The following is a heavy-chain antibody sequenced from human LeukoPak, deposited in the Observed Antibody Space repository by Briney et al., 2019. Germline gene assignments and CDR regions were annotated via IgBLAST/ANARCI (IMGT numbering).Heavy chain of an antibody. V-gene: IGHV3-33*01. Sequence: GGSLRLSCAASGFTFSSYGMHWVRQAPGKGLEWVAVIRYDGSNKYYADSVKGRLTISRDNSKNMLYLQMSSLRAEDTAVYYCARDNYGDYVRINYYYGMDVWGQGTTVTVSS. CDR2: IRYDGSNK. J-gene: IGHJ6*02. CDR3: ARDNYGDYVRINYYYGMDV. D-gene: IGHD4-17*01. CDR1: GFTFSSYG.